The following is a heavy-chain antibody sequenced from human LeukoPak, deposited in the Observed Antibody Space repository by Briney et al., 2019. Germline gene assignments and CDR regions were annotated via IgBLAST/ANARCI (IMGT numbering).Heavy chain of an antibody. Sequence: SETLSLTCTVSGGSISSSSYYWGWIRQPPGQGLEWIGSIYYSGSTYYNPSLKSRVTISVDTSKNQFSLKLSSVTAADTAVYYCARTAFRYYYDSSGYYLDQYYFDYWGQGTLVTVSS. V-gene: IGHV4-39*01. J-gene: IGHJ4*02. CDR3: ARTAFRYYYDSSGYYLDQYYFDY. CDR2: IYYSGST. CDR1: GGSISSSSYY. D-gene: IGHD3-22*01.